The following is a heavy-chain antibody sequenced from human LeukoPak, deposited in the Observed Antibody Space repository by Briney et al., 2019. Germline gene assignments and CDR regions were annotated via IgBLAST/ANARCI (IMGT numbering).Heavy chain of an antibody. D-gene: IGHD7-27*01. CDR3: AKKVAGVGWFDL. V-gene: IGHV4-38-2*01. Sequence: LRLSCAASGFTFSSYAMHWVRQAPGKGLEWIGSIHHSGSTQHNPSLKSRVTISVDTSKNQFSLKLTSVTAVDTAVYYCAKKVAGVGWFDLWGQGTLVTVSS. J-gene: IGHJ5*02. CDR2: IHHSGST. CDR1: GFTFSSYA.